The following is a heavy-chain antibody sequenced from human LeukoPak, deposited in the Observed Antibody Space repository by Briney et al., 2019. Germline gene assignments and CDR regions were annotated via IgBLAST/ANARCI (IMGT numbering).Heavy chain of an antibody. Sequence: SETLSLTCTVSGGSISGVYWNWIRQPPRQGLECVGYVHTGGSISFNPSLRNRLTFSIDTTNNQVSLRLSSVTAADTATYYCTRRRGGFGEGEFDYWGQGTPVTVST. V-gene: IGHV4-4*09. CDR3: TRRRGGFGEGEFDY. J-gene: IGHJ4*02. D-gene: IGHD3-16*01. CDR1: GGSISGVY. CDR2: VHTGGSI.